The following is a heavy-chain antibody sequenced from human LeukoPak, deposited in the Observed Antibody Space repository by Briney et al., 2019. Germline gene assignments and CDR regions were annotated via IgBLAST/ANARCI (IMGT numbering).Heavy chain of an antibody. CDR3: ARDYDYIWGSHDAFDL. CDR1: GFTFSRYW. V-gene: IGHV3-7*05. J-gene: IGHJ3*01. D-gene: IGHD3-16*01. Sequence: PGGSLRLSCAASGFTFSRYWMTWVCQAPGQGLEWVASISQDGSEKRYSDSVKGRFTISRDNAQNSLYLQMNNLRAEDTAIYYCARDYDYIWGSHDAFDLWGQGTVVTVSS. CDR2: ISQDGSEK.